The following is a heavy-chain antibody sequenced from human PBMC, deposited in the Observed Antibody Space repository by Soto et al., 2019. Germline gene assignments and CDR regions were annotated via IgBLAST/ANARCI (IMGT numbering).Heavy chain of an antibody. CDR2: IIPIFGTA. CDR3: AKSITIFGVASDGMDV. J-gene: IGHJ6*02. Sequence: GASVKVSCKASGGTFSSYAISWVRQAPGQGLEWMGGIIPIFGTANYAQKFQGRVTITADESTSTAYMELSSLRSEDAAVYYCAKSITIFGVASDGMDVWGQGTTVTV. V-gene: IGHV1-69*13. CDR1: GGTFSSYA. D-gene: IGHD3-3*01.